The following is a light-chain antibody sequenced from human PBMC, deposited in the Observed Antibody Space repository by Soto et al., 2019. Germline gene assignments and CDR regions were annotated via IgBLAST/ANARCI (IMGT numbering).Light chain of an antibody. CDR1: TSDVGGYDY. J-gene: IGLJ1*01. CDR3: SSYTGGNPCAA. V-gene: IGLV2-8*01. Sequence: QSALAKAPSASVSPGQSLTISCTRTTSDVGGYDYVSWYLQHPGTAPQPMIYEVTIRPSGVSDRFSGSRCGNTASLRVSGLEAEDDADYYCSSYTGGNPCAAVGTGTKVT. CDR2: EVT.